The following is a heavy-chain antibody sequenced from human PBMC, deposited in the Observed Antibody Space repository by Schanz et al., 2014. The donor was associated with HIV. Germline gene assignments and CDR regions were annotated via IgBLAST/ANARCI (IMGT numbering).Heavy chain of an antibody. J-gene: IGHJ4*02. D-gene: IGHD2-15*01. Sequence: QVQLVQSGAEVKKPGASVKVSCKASGYTFTGYYMHWVRQAPGQGLEWMGWINPNSGGTNYAQKFQGRVTMTRDTSIATTYMELRRLRSDDTAVYYCARGRSGYCSGGSCPYGRYYFDYWGQGTLVTVSS. CDR1: GYTFTGYY. V-gene: IGHV1-2*02. CDR2: INPNSGGT. CDR3: ARGRSGYCSGGSCPYGRYYFDY.